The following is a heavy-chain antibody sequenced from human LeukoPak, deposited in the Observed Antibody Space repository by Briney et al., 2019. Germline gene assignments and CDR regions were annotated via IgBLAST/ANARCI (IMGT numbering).Heavy chain of an antibody. CDR1: GGSISSGSFY. Sequence: SETLSLTCTVSGGSISSGSFYWGWIRQPPGKGLEWIGNIYFSGTTYYNPSLKSRVTISIDRSKNQFSLKLTSVTAADTAVYYCARHGSGEYYPEYWGQGTLVTVSS. J-gene: IGHJ4*02. D-gene: IGHD1-26*01. CDR3: ARHGSGEYYPEY. CDR2: IYFSGTT. V-gene: IGHV4-39*01.